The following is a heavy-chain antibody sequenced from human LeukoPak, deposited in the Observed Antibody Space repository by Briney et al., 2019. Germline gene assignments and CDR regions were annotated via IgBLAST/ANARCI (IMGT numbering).Heavy chain of an antibody. Sequence: SETLSLTCTVSGYSISSGYYWGWIRQPPGKGLEWIGSIYHSGSTYYNPSLKSRVTISVDTSKNQFSLKLSSVTAADTAVYYCARDVTIFGVVNHWFDHWGQGTLVTASS. D-gene: IGHD3-3*01. CDR2: IYHSGST. J-gene: IGHJ5*02. CDR3: ARDVTIFGVVNHWFDH. CDR1: GYSISSGYY. V-gene: IGHV4-38-2*02.